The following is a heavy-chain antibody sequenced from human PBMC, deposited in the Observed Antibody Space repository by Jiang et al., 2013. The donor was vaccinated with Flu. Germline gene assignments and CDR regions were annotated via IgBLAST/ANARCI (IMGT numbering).Heavy chain of an antibody. CDR2: MSGSGGST. CDR3: AKVGPGTAADIVVVSAAVFDY. D-gene: IGHD2-2*01. V-gene: IGHV3-23*01. Sequence: PGGSLRLSCAASGFTFSSYAMSWVRQAPGKGLEWVSTMSGSGGSTYYADSVKGRFTISRDNSKNTLYLQMNSLRAEDTAIYYCAKVGPGTAADIVVVSAAVFDYWGQGTLVAV. CDR1: GFTFSSYA. J-gene: IGHJ4*02.